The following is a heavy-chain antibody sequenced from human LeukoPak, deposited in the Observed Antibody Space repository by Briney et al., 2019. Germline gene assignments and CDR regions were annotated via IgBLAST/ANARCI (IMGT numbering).Heavy chain of an antibody. CDR1: GFTFGKYW. CDR3: ARDQYDTWSRRGNFDS. CDR2: IKLDGSEK. J-gene: IGHJ4*02. D-gene: IGHD3-3*01. V-gene: IGHV3-7*03. Sequence: GGSLRLSCVASGFTFGKYWMSWVRQAPGKGLEWVANIKLDGSEKNYVDSVKGRFTISRDNTKNSQYLQMNSLRAEDTAVFYCARDQYDTWSRRGNFDSWGQGTLVTVSS.